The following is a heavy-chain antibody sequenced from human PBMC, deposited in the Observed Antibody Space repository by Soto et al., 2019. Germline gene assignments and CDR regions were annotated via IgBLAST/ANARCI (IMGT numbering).Heavy chain of an antibody. CDR1: GITFGSRA. Sequence: GGSLRLSCVASGITFGSRAMSWVRQAPGEGLEWVGHINWDGYSIGYGGSVRGRFTISRDNAKNTLYLQMNSLRREDTALYYCARSWSGSTSGRVDVWGQGTTVTVSS. V-gene: IGHV3-20*04. D-gene: IGHD3-3*01. J-gene: IGHJ6*02. CDR2: INWDGYSI. CDR3: ARSWSGSTSGRVDV.